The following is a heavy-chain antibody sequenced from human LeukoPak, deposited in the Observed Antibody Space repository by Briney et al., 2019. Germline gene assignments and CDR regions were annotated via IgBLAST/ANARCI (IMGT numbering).Heavy chain of an antibody. J-gene: IGHJ4*02. Sequence: SETLSLTCTVSGGSISSYYWSWIRQPPGKGLEWIGYIYTSGSTNYNPSLKSRVTISVDTSKNQFSLKLSSVTAADTAVYYCARHYDYFDYWGQGTLVTVSS. CDR2: IYTSGST. CDR3: ARHYDYFDY. CDR1: GGSISSYY. D-gene: IGHD4-17*01. V-gene: IGHV4-4*09.